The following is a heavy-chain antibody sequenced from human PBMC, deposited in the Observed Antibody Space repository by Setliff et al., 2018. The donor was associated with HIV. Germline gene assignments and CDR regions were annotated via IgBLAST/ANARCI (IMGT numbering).Heavy chain of an antibody. CDR1: GFSISSRYY. CDR2: IFHTGSS. CDR3: ARDVLDLVISVYGF. V-gene: IGHV4-38-2*02. J-gene: IGHJ4*02. D-gene: IGHD3-22*01. Sequence: SETLSLTCDVSGFSISSRYYWGWIRQSPGKGLAWIGNIFHTGSSYYNPSLNDLAIISLDTSKKQFSLKLNSVTAADTAVYYCARDVLDLVISVYGFWGQGIPVTVSS.